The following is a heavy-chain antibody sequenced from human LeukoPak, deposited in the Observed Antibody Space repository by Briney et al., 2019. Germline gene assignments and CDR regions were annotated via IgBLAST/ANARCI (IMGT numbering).Heavy chain of an antibody. CDR1: GYTFTSYN. CDR3: ARGGTYNWFDP. Sequence: ASVKVSCKASGYTFTSYNINWVRQAPGQGLEWMGWISAYNGDTNYAQKFQGRVTMTTDTATSTAFVELRSLRSDDTAVYYCARGGTYNWFDPWGHGTLATVSS. D-gene: IGHD1-1*01. J-gene: IGHJ5*02. V-gene: IGHV1-18*04. CDR2: ISAYNGDT.